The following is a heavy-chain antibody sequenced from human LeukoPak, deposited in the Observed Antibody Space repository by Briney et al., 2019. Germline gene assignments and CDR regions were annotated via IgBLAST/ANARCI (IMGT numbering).Heavy chain of an antibody. CDR2: IHGSGDIT. J-gene: IGHJ1*01. Sequence: PGGSLRLSCVASAFTFSNYAMSWVRQAPGKGLEWVSAIHGSGDITYYADSVKGRFTISRDSSKNTVFLQMSSLRVEDTAIYYCARLLYGYRSSRTYRPAEHFQQWGQGTLVTVSS. CDR1: AFTFSNYA. D-gene: IGHD6-13*01. CDR3: ARLLYGYRSSRTYRPAEHFQQ. V-gene: IGHV3-23*01.